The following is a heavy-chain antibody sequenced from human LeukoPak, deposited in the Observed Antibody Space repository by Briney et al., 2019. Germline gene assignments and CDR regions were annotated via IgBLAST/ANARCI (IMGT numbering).Heavy chain of an antibody. J-gene: IGHJ4*02. D-gene: IGHD1-1*01. CDR3: ARERGAVKNWFDY. CDR2: ISSSGSTK. Sequence: PGGSLRLSCAASGFTFSDYYMSWIRQAPGKGLEWVSYISSSGSTKYYADSVKGRFTISRDNAKNSLYLQMNSLRAEDTAVYYCARERGAVKNWFDYWGQGTLVTVSS. CDR1: GFTFSDYY. V-gene: IGHV3-11*04.